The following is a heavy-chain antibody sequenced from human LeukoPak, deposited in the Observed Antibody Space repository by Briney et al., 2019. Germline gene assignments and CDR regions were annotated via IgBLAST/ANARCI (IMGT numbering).Heavy chain of an antibody. CDR2: IIPIFGTA. V-gene: IGHV1-69*13. CDR1: GGTFSSYA. J-gene: IGHJ4*02. D-gene: IGHD6-19*01. Sequence: ASVKVSCKASGGTFSSYAISWVRQAPGQGLEWMGGIIPIFGTANYAQKFQGRVTITADESTSTAYMELSSLRSEDTAVYYCARSDRSGWYGVYWGQGTPVTVSS. CDR3: ARSDRSGWYGVY.